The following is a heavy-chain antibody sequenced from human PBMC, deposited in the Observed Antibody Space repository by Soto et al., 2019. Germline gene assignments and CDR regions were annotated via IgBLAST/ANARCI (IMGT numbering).Heavy chain of an antibody. D-gene: IGHD5-12*01. V-gene: IGHV3-48*01. CDR3: ARDLQVATITPADDY. CDR2: ISSSSSTI. J-gene: IGHJ4*02. CDR1: GFTFSSYS. Sequence: GSLRLSCAASGFTFSSYSMNWVRQAPGKGLEWVSYISSSSSTIYYADSVKGRFTISRDNAKNSLYLQMNSLRAEDTAVYYCARDLQVATITPADDYWGQGTLVTVSS.